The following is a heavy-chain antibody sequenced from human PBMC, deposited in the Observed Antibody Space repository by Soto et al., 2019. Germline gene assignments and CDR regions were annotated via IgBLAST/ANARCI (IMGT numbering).Heavy chain of an antibody. CDR2: IIPIFGSA. CDR3: ARGGENTAMILYYYGMDV. CDR1: GGTFSSYA. D-gene: IGHD5-18*01. J-gene: IGHJ6*02. V-gene: IGHV1-69*06. Sequence: SVKVSCKASGGTFSSYAISWVRQAPGQGLEWMGGIIPIFGSANYAQKFQGRVTITADKSTSTAYMELSSLRPEDTAVYYCARGGENTAMILYYYGMDVWGQGTTVTVSS.